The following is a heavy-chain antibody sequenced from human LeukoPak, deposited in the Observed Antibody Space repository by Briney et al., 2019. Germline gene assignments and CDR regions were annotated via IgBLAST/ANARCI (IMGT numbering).Heavy chain of an antibody. CDR2: IYYSGST. CDR1: GGSISNYY. V-gene: IGHV4-59*08. Sequence: PSETLSLTCTVSGGSISNYYWTWIRQPPGKGLEWIGYIYYSGSTNYNPSLKSRVTISVDTSKNQFSLKLSSVTAADTAVYYCARLGCGGDCYSDLPYYYYGMDVWGQGTTVTVSS. D-gene: IGHD2-21*02. CDR3: ARLGCGGDCYSDLPYYYYGMDV. J-gene: IGHJ6*02.